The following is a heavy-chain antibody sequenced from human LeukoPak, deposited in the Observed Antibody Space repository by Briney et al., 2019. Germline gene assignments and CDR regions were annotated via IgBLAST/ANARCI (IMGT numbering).Heavy chain of an antibody. V-gene: IGHV3-43D*03. D-gene: IGHD6-13*01. Sequence: GSLRLSCAASGFTFDDYALHWVRQAPGKGLEWVSLITWDGGGTYYSASVKGRFTISRDNSKNPLYLHMNSLRPEDTALYFCARGGYRSSQTKFDYWGQGTLVTVSS. CDR2: ITWDGGGT. CDR1: GFTFDDYA. CDR3: ARGGYRSSQTKFDY. J-gene: IGHJ4*02.